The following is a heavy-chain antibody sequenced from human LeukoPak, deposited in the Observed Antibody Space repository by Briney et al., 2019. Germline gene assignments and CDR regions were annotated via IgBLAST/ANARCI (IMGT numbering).Heavy chain of an antibody. J-gene: IGHJ5*02. CDR3: ARGGQQLVTGWFDP. CDR2: ISGSGGST. CDR1: GFTFSSCA. Sequence: GGSLRLSCAASGFTFSSCAMNWVRQAPGKGLEWVSGISGSGGSTYYADSVKGRFTISRDNAKNSLYLQMNSLRAEDTAVYYCARGGQQLVTGWFDPWGQGTLVTVSS. D-gene: IGHD6-13*01. V-gene: IGHV3-23*01.